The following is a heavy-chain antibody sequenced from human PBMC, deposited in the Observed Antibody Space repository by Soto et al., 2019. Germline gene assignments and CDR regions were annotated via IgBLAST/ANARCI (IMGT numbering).Heavy chain of an antibody. V-gene: IGHV3-48*02. CDR1: GYNLRDYS. Sequence: GWSLRLSCAASGYNLRDYSMNWIRQAPGKGLEWISYFGTSRKYIFYSDSVRGRFTISRDDARNSVYLQLNSLRDEDTAVYYCVRDRDWAFDIWGQGTMVTVSS. D-gene: IGHD3-9*01. CDR2: FGTSRKYI. CDR3: VRDRDWAFDI. J-gene: IGHJ3*02.